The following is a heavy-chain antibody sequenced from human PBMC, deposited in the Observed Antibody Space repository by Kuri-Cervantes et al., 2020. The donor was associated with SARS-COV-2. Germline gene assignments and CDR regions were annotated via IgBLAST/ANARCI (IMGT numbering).Heavy chain of an antibody. D-gene: IGHD3-16*01. J-gene: IGHJ4*02. CDR3: ARGNYVMYSRWPTAPSDY. CDR2: ISSSSSYI. CDR1: GFTFSSYS. Sequence: GGSLRLSCAASGFTFSSYSMNWVRQAPGKGLEWVSSISSSSSYISYADSMKGRFTISRDNAKNSLYLQMNSLRAEDTAVYYCARGNYVMYSRWPTAPSDYWGQGTLVIVSS. V-gene: IGHV3-21*01.